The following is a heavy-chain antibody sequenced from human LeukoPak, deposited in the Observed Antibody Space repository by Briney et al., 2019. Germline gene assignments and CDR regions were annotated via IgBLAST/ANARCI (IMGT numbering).Heavy chain of an antibody. V-gene: IGHV1-58*01. CDR2: IVVGSGKT. CDR3: AAEGSHDFFDY. D-gene: IGHD1-26*01. Sequence: SVKVSCKASGFTFSTSAVQWVRQARGQRLEWIGWIVVGSGKTHYAQKFEERVTITRDMSTSTAYMEVTSLRSDDTAVYYCAAEGSHDFFDYWGQGTLVTVSS. CDR1: GFTFSTSA. J-gene: IGHJ4*02.